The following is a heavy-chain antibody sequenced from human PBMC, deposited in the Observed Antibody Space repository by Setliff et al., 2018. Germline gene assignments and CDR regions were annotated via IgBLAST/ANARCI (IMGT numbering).Heavy chain of an antibody. V-gene: IGHV4-34*01. Sequence: SETLSLTCAVYGGSFSGYYWSWIRQPPGKGLEWIGEINHSGSTNYNPSLKSRVTISVDTSKNQFSLKLSSVTAADTAVYYCARGEGGSYLGAYYYHYMDVWGQGTTVTVSS. J-gene: IGHJ6*03. CDR1: GGSFSGYY. CDR3: ARGEGGSYLGAYYYHYMDV. D-gene: IGHD1-26*01. CDR2: INHSGST.